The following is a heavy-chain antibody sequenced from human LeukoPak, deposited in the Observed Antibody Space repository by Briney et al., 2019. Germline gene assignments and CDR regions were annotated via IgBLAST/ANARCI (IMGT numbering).Heavy chain of an antibody. V-gene: IGHV1-18*01. J-gene: IGHJ4*02. CDR1: GYTFTSYG. D-gene: IGHD6-19*01. Sequence: ASVKVSCKDSGYTFTSYGISWVRQAPGQGLEWMGWISAYNGNTNYAQKLQGRVTMTTDTSTSTAYMELRSLRSDDTAVYYCARGDDSSGWYYFDYWGQGTLVTVSS. CDR3: ARGDDSSGWYYFDY. CDR2: ISAYNGNT.